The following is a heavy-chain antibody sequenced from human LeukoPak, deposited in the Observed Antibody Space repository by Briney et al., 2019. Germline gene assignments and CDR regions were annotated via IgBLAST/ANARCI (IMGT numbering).Heavy chain of an antibody. Sequence: GESLKISCKDSGYSFTSYWIGWVRQMPGKGLEWKGIIYPGDSDTRYSPSFQGQVTISADKSISTAYLQWSSLKASDTAMYYCARAISVAAAGMNWFDPWGQGTLVTVSS. J-gene: IGHJ5*02. CDR3: ARAISVAAAGMNWFDP. CDR2: IYPGDSDT. D-gene: IGHD6-13*01. CDR1: GYSFTSYW. V-gene: IGHV5-51*01.